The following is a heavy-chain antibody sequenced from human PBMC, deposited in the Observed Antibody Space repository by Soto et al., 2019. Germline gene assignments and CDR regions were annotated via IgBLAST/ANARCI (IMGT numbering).Heavy chain of an antibody. CDR1: GGSISSGGYY. V-gene: IGHV4-31*03. J-gene: IGHJ5*02. Sequence: QVQLQESGPGLVKPSQTLSLTCTVSGGSISSGGYYWSWIRQHPGKGLEWIGYIYYSGSTYYNPSLKSRVTIAVDTSKNQFSLKLSSVTAADTAVYYCARSPGEVRGVIISWFDPWGQGTLVTVSS. CDR2: IYYSGST. CDR3: ARSPGEVRGVIISWFDP. D-gene: IGHD3-10*01.